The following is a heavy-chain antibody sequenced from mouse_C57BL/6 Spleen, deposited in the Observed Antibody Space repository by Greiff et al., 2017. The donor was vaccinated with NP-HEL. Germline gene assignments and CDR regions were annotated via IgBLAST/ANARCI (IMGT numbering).Heavy chain of an antibody. Sequence: QVQLQQPGAELVMPGASVKLSCKASGYTFTSYWMHWVKQRPGQGLEWIGEIDPSDSYTNYNQKFKGKSTLTVDKSSSTAYMQLSSLTSEDSAVYYCARSGSSGYRYFDYWGQGTTLTVSS. J-gene: IGHJ2*01. CDR3: ARSGSSGYRYFDY. CDR1: GYTFTSYW. CDR2: IDPSDSYT. V-gene: IGHV1-69*01. D-gene: IGHD3-2*02.